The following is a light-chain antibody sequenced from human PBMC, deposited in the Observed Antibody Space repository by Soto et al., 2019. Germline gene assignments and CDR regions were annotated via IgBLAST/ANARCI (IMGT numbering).Light chain of an antibody. J-gene: IGLJ2*01. CDR2: EVT. Sequence: QSALTQPASVSGSPGQSITISCTGTSSDVGNYNVVSWYQQQPGKAPKLMIYEVTKRPSGVPDRFSGFKSGNTASLRVSGLQAEDEADYYCTSYAGGNNLVFGGGTKVTVL. CDR3: TSYAGGNNLV. CDR1: SSDVGNYNV. V-gene: IGLV2-8*01.